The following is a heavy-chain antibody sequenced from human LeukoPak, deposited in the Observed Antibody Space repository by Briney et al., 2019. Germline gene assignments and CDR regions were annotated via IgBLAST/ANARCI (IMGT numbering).Heavy chain of an antibody. D-gene: IGHD3-10*01. CDR1: GFTFGDYA. V-gene: IGHV3-49*04. CDR2: IRSKAYGGTT. Sequence: PGGSLRLSCTASGFTFGDYAMSWVRQAPGKGLEWVGFIRSKAYGGTTEYAASVKGRFTISRDDSKSIAYLQMNSLKTEDTAVYYCTRGLLRFGELFNWFDPWGQGTLVTVSS. J-gene: IGHJ5*02. CDR3: TRGLLRFGELFNWFDP.